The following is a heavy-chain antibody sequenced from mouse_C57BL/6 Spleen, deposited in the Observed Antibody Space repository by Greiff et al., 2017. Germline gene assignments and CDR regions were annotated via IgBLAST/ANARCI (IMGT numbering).Heavy chain of an antibody. CDR1: GYTFTSYW. V-gene: IGHV1-55*01. CDR3: ARWGPTYLDY. J-gene: IGHJ2*01. D-gene: IGHD2-10*01. CDR2: IYPGSGST. Sequence: QVQLQQPGAELVKPGASVKMSCKASGYTFTSYWITWVKQRPGQGLEWIGDIYPGSGSTNYNEKFKSKATLTVATSSSTAYMQLSSLTSEDSAVYYCARWGPTYLDYWGQGTTLTVSS.